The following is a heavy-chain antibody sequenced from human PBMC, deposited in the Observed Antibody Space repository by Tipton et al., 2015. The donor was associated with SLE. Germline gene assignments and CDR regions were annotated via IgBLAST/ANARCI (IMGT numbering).Heavy chain of an antibody. CDR2: INHSGST. D-gene: IGHD6-19*01. Sequence: TLSLTCTVSGGSISSYYWSWIRQPPGKGLEWIGEINHSGSTNYNPSLKSRVTISVDTSKNQFSLKLSSVTAADTAVYYCARDGAVDATGSWGQGTLVTVSS. CDR1: GGSISSYY. V-gene: IGHV4-34*01. CDR3: ARDGAVDATGS. J-gene: IGHJ5*02.